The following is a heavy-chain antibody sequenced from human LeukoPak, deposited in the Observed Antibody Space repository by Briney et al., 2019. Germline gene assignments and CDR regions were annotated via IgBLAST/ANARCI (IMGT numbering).Heavy chain of an antibody. CDR2: IYYRGST. Sequence: SETLSLTCTVSGGSISSGGYYWSWIRQHPGKGLEWIGCIYYRGSTYYNPSLKSRLTISVDTSKNQFSLKLSSVTAADTAVYYCASWSILLWSSATYNWFDPWGQGTLVTVSS. D-gene: IGHD3-10*01. CDR1: GGSISSGGYY. CDR3: ASWSILLWSSATYNWFDP. J-gene: IGHJ5*02. V-gene: IGHV4-31*03.